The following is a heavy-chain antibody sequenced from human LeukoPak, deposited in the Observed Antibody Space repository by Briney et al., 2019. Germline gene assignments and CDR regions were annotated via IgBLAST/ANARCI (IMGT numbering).Heavy chain of an antibody. Sequence: GGSLRLSCAASGFTFDDYSMHWVRQAPGKGLEWVAGISWHSRSIGYADSVKGRFTISRDNAKNSVSLQMNSLRTEDTALYYCTKDLSSQWFTDIRHYGMNVWGQGTTVDVSS. CDR2: ISWHSRSI. D-gene: IGHD3-22*01. V-gene: IGHV3-9*01. CDR3: TKDLSSQWFTDIRHYGMNV. CDR1: GFTFDDYS. J-gene: IGHJ6*02.